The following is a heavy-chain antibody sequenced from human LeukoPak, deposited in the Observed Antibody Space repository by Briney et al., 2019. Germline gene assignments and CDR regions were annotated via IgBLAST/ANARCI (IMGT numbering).Heavy chain of an antibody. V-gene: IGHV1-18*01. CDR1: GYTFTNHN. CDR3: ARTYGIAVAGTPDY. J-gene: IGHJ4*02. D-gene: IGHD6-19*01. CDR2: ISAYSGNT. Sequence: ASVKVSCKASGYTFTNHNIGWVRQAPGQGLEWMGWISAYSGNTNYGQKFQDRVTMTTDTSTSTAYMELRSLRSDDTAVYYCARTYGIAVAGTPDYWGQGTLVTVSS.